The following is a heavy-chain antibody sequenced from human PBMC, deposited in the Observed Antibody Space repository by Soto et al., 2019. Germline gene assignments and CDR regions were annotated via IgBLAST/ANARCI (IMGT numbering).Heavy chain of an antibody. CDR3: AKAREYSYALDH. Sequence: GGSLRLSCAASGFTFDDYVMHWVRQAPGKGLEWVASVNWNGRTTLYAAAVKGRFSVSRDNGKNSLYLEMTSLRPNDTALYFCAKAREYSYALDHWGQGILVTV. J-gene: IGHJ4*02. D-gene: IGHD5-18*01. V-gene: IGHV3-9*01. CDR2: VNWNGRTT. CDR1: GFTFDDYV.